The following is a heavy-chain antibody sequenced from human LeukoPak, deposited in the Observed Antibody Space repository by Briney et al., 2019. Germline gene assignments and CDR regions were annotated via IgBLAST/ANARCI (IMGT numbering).Heavy chain of an antibody. CDR2: IIPIFGTA. V-gene: IGHV1-69*01. Sequence: VKVSCKASGGTFSSYAISWVRQAPGQGLEWMGGIIPIFGTANYAQKFQGRVTITADESTSTAYMELSSLRSEDTAVYYCARDRGTGTSEGGIDYWGQGTLVTVSS. D-gene: IGHD1-1*01. J-gene: IGHJ4*02. CDR1: GGTFSSYA. CDR3: ARDRGTGTSEGGIDY.